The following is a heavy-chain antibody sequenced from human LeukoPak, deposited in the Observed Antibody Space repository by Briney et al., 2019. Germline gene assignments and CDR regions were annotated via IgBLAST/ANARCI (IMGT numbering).Heavy chain of an antibody. V-gene: IGHV1-2*02. CDR1: GYTFTGYY. Sequence: ASVKVSCKASGYTFTGYYMYWVRQAPGQGLEWMGWINPNSGGTNYAQKFQGRVTMTRDTSISTAYMELSRLRSDDTAVYYCARDRQGGYSGYDPDYWGQGTLVTVSS. J-gene: IGHJ4*02. CDR2: INPNSGGT. D-gene: IGHD5-12*01. CDR3: ARDRQGGYSGYDPDY.